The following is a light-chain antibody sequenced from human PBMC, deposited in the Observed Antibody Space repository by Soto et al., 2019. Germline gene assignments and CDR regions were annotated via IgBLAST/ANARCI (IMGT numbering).Light chain of an antibody. J-gene: IGKJ4*01. CDR3: QQRSKWPPP. CDR1: QSINTY. Sequence: VVLTQSPATLSLSPGERATLSCRASQSINTYLAWYQQKPGQPLRLLIYEASRRATGIPARFSGSGSGTDFTLTISSLEPEDFAVYYCQQRSKWPPPFGGGTKVEI. CDR2: EAS. V-gene: IGKV3-11*01.